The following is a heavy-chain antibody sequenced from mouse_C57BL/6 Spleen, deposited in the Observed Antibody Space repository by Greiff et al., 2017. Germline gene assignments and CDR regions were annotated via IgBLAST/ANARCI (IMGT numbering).Heavy chain of an antibody. J-gene: IGHJ2*01. V-gene: IGHV1-15*01. CDR1: GYTFTDYE. CDR2: IDPETGGT. Sequence: QVQLQQSGAELVRPGASVTLSCKASGYTFTDYEMHWVKQTPVHGLEWIGAIDPETGGTAYNQKFKGKAILTADKSSSTAYMELRSLTSEDSAVYYGTRSGLYYFDYWGQGTTLTVSS. CDR3: TRSGLYYFDY.